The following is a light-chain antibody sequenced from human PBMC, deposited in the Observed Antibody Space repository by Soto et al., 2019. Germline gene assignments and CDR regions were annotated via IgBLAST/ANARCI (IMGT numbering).Light chain of an antibody. V-gene: IGLV2-14*01. Sequence: QSVLTQPASVSGSPGQSITISCTGTSSDVGSYNYVSWYQQSPGKAPKLMIYQISHRHSGVSNRFSGSKSGNTASLTISGLRSEDEADYYCATWDDRLRAYVIGAGTKVTVL. J-gene: IGLJ1*01. CDR2: QIS. CDR1: SSDVGSYNY. CDR3: ATWDDRLRAYV.